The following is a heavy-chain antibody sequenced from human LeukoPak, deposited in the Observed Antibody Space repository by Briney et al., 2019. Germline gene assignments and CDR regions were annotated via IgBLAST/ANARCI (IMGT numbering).Heavy chain of an antibody. J-gene: IGHJ4*02. CDR1: GFTVRRNY. V-gene: IGHV3-66*01. Sequence: GGSLRLSCAASGFTVRRNYLSWVRQAPGKGLECVSVIYSGDDTYYADSVKGRFTISRDNSKNTLYLQMNSLRAEDTAEYYCARDWDSGELQPPHWGQGTLVTVSS. D-gene: IGHD3-10*01. CDR3: ARDWDSGELQPPH. CDR2: IYSGDDT.